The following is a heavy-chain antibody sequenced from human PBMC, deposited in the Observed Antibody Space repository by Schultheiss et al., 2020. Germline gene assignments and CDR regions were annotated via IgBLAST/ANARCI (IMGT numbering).Heavy chain of an antibody. D-gene: IGHD4-17*01. CDR3: ARGGRLPTVDFDI. Sequence: GGSLRLSCAASGFTVSSYSMNWVRQAPGKGLEWVSSISSSSSYIYYADSVKGRFTISRDNAKNSLYLQMNSLRAEDTAVYYCARGGRLPTVDFDIWGQGTMVTVSS. J-gene: IGHJ3*02. CDR1: GFTVSSYS. CDR2: ISSSSSYI. V-gene: IGHV3-21*01.